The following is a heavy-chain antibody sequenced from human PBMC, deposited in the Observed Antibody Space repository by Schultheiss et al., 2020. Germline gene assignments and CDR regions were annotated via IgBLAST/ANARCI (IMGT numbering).Heavy chain of an antibody. V-gene: IGHV4-31*03. CDR1: GGSISSGGYY. CDR3: ARHIVVGPGTRDAFDL. CDR2: IYYSGST. D-gene: IGHD2-21*01. Sequence: SETLSLTCTVSGGSISSGGYYWSWIRQHPGKGLEWIGYIYYSGSTYYNPSLKSRLSISIDTSKNQFYLNLSAVTAADTAVYYCARHIVVGPGTRDAFDLWGQGTKVTVSS. J-gene: IGHJ3*01.